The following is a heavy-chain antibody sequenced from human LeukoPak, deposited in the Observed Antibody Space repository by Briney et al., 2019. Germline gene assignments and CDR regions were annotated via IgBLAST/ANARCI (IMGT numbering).Heavy chain of an antibody. J-gene: IGHJ4*02. Sequence: ASVKVSCKSSGYTFTTYGISRLRQAPGQGLEWMGWISPDKGKTDYAQKFRDRVTMTTDRSTSTAYLELRNLRSDDTAVYFCARDWGSERIIADYWGQGTLVTVS. V-gene: IGHV1-18*01. D-gene: IGHD2/OR15-2a*01. CDR1: GYTFTTYG. CDR2: ISPDKGKT. CDR3: ARDWGSERIIADY.